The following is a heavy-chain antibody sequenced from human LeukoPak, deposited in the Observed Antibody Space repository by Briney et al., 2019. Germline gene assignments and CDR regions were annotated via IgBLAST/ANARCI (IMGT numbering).Heavy chain of an antibody. J-gene: IGHJ4*02. Sequence: PGGSLRLSCATSGFTFSSYGMHWVRQAPGKGLEWVAVTSYDGSDTYYADSVKGRFTISRDNSKNTLYLQINSLRAEDTAVYYCAKDRWIRRISLAVQDYWGQGTLVTVSS. V-gene: IGHV3-30*18. CDR2: TSYDGSDT. CDR3: AKDRWIRRISLAVQDY. D-gene: IGHD6-19*01. CDR1: GFTFSSYG.